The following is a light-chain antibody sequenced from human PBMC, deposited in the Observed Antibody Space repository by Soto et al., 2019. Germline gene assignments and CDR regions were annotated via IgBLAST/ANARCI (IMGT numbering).Light chain of an antibody. CDR1: SSDIGSYNR. V-gene: IGLV2-18*01. CDR2: EVN. J-gene: IGLJ1*01. CDR3: AAWDDSLSGYV. Sequence: QSVLTQPASVSGSPGQSITISCTGTSSDIGSYNRVSWYQQPPGTAPKLIIYEVNNRPSGVPDRFSGSKSGNTASLTISGLQAEDEADYYCAAWDDSLSGYVFGTGTKVTVL.